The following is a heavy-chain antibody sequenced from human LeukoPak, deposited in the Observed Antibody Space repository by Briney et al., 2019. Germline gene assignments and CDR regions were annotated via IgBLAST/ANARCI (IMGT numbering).Heavy chain of an antibody. CDR3: ARDRAGYYDSSLSWFDP. J-gene: IGHJ5*02. Sequence: SETLSLTCTVSGGSISSSSYYWGWIRQPPGKGLEWIGSIYYSGSTYYNPSLKSRVTISVDTSKNQFSLKLSSVTAADTAVYYCARDRAGYYDSSLSWFDPWGQGTLVTVSS. CDR1: GGSISSSSYY. D-gene: IGHD3-22*01. CDR2: IYYSGST. V-gene: IGHV4-39*07.